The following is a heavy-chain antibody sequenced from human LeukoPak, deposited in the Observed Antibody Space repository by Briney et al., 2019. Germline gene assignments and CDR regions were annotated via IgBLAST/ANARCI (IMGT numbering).Heavy chain of an antibody. D-gene: IGHD2-15*01. CDR1: GGSFSGYY. J-gene: IGHJ5*02. CDR2: INHSGST. CDR3: AKDFHGHCSGGSCYSGGWFDP. Sequence: SETLSLTCAVYGGSFSGYYWSWIRRPPGKGLEWIGEINHSGSTNYNPSLKSRVTISVDTSKNQFSLKLSSVTAADTAVYYCAKDFHGHCSGGSCYSGGWFDPWGQGTLVTVSS. V-gene: IGHV4-34*01.